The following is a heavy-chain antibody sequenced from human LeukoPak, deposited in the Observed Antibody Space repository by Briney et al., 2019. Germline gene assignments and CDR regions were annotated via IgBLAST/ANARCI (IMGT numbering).Heavy chain of an antibody. J-gene: IGHJ4*02. D-gene: IGHD5-12*01. CDR1: GYSISSGYY. V-gene: IGHV4-38-2*02. Sequence: SETLSLTCTVSGYSISSGYYWGWIRQPPGKGLEWIGSIYHSGSTYYNPSLKSRVTISVDTSKNQFSLKLSSVTAADTAVYYCARDEGGALRRGTDVAYWGQGTLVPVSS. CDR2: IYHSGST. CDR3: ARDEGGALRRGTDVAY.